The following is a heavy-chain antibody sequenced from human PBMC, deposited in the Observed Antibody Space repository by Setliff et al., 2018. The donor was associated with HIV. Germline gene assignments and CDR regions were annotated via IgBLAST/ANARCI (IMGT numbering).Heavy chain of an antibody. CDR2: IYYSGST. D-gene: IGHD6-19*01. Sequence: SETLSLTCAVSGYSISSSHWWGWIRQPPGKGLEWIGYIYYSGSTNYNPSLKSRATMSVDTSNNRFSLKLSSVTAADTAVYYCARRRSSGWYHYFDYWGQGTLVTVSS. CDR1: GYSISSSHW. J-gene: IGHJ4*02. V-gene: IGHV4-28*01. CDR3: ARRRSSGWYHYFDY.